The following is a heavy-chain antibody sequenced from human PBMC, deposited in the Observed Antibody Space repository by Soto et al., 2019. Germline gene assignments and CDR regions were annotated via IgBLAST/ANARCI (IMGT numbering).Heavy chain of an antibody. CDR3: ARESEDLTSNFDY. CDR1: GKTSIGYY. CDR2: INPQSGGT. J-gene: IGHJ4*02. V-gene: IGHV1-2*02. Sequence: QVRLEQSGAEVRPPGASVTVSCTTSGKTSIGYYIHWVRQAPGQGLEWMGWINPQSGGTKFAQKFQGRVTISRDNAKNSLYLEMNSLRAEDTAVYYCARESEDLTSNFDYWGQGTLVTVSS.